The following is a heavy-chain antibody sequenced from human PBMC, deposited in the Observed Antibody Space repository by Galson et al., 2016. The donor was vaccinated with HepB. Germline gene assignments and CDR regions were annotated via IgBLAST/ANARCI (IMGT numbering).Heavy chain of an antibody. CDR3: ARGWDTVTSAYVFNV. J-gene: IGHJ3*01. CDR1: GGTFINYP. CDR2: IIPIFGTA. Sequence: QSGAEVKKPGESLKISCKASGGTFINYPINWVRQAPGQGLEWMGGIIPIFGTANYAPRFQGRVTITADESTSTAYMELSSLRSEDTAVFYCARGWDTVTSAYVFNVWGQGTMVTVSS. D-gene: IGHD4-17*01. V-gene: IGHV1-69*01.